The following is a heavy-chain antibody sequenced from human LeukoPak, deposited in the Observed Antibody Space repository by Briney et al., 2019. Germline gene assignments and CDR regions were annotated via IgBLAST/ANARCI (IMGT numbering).Heavy chain of an antibody. CDR2: INRSGST. D-gene: IGHD2-15*01. Sequence: SETLSLTCAVYGGSFSGYYWSWIRQPPGKGLEWIGEINRSGSTNYNPSLKSRVTISVDTSKNQFSLKLSSVTAADTAVYYCARGFRYCSGGSCRIWGQGTLVTVSS. CDR3: ARGFRYCSGGSCRI. J-gene: IGHJ4*02. V-gene: IGHV4-34*01. CDR1: GGSFSGYY.